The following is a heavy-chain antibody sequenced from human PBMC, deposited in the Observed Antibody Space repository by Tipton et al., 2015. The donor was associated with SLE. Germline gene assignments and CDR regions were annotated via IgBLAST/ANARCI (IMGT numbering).Heavy chain of an antibody. CDR2: ISHSGSA. J-gene: IGHJ6*03. D-gene: IGHD3-16*01. Sequence: TLSLTCTVTGDSINSGSYYWGWIRQPPGKGLEWIGEISHSGSANYNASLKSRVTMSLDKSNNQFSLRLSSVTAADTAVYYCARGVSGYFSYCYMDVWGKGTTVTISS. V-gene: IGHV4-39*07. CDR1: GDSINSGSYY. CDR3: ARGVSGYFSYCYMDV.